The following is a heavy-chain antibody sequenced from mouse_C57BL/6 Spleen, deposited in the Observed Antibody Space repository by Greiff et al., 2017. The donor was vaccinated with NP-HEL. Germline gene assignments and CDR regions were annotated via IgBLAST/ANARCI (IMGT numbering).Heavy chain of an antibody. CDR2: IDPEDGDT. Sequence: VQLQQSGAELVKLGASVKLSCTAPGFHIKDYYMHWVKQRTEQGLEWIGRIDPEDGDTKYAPKFQGKATITADTPSITAYLQLSSRSYEDTAVYDCARDYYSNCYDDWGRGTTLKVSS. D-gene: IGHD2-5*01. CDR1: GFHIKDYY. V-gene: IGHV14-2*01. CDR3: ARDYYSNCYDD. J-gene: IGHJ2*01.